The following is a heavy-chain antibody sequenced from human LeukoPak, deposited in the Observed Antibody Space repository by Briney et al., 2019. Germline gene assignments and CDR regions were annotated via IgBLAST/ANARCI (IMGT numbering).Heavy chain of an antibody. J-gene: IGHJ6*02. CDR2: ISSGSSYI. Sequence: GGSLRLSCEASGFTFSDYSMNWVRQAPGKGLEWVSSISSGSSYINYADSVKGRFTISRDNAKNSLFLQMNSLRAEDTALYYCAKTRGAVAGRDYGMDVWGQGTTVTVS. D-gene: IGHD6-19*01. CDR1: GFTFSDYS. V-gene: IGHV3-21*04. CDR3: AKTRGAVAGRDYGMDV.